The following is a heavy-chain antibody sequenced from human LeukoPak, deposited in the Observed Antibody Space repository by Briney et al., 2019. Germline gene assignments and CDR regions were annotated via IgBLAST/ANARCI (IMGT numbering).Heavy chain of an antibody. CDR2: IRYDGSNK. D-gene: IGHD3-3*01. CDR3: ANTPTTYYDSWSGEYYFDY. V-gene: IGHV3-30*02. J-gene: IGHJ4*02. CDR1: GFTFSSYG. Sequence: GGSLRLSCAASGFTFSSYGMHWVRQAPGKGLEWVAFIRYDGSNKYYADSVKGRFTISRDNSKNTLYLQMNSLRAEDTAVYYCANTPTTYYDSWSGEYYFDYWGQGTLVTVSS.